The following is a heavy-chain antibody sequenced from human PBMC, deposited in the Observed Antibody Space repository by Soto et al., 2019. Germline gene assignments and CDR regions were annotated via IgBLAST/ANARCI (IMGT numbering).Heavy chain of an antibody. CDR1: GDSVTGNTAG. J-gene: IGHJ6*02. V-gene: IGHV6-1*01. CDR3: AAGMWVRWAYYVVV. D-gene: IGHD3-10*01. Sequence: PSQTLSLTCVISGDSVTGNTAGWNWIRQSPSRGLEWLGRTYYRSKWYYDYAGSVKGRMTINPDTSRNQFSLQLNSVSPEDTAVYSCAAGMWVRWAYYVVVWGPGTTVTVSS. CDR2: TYYRSKWYY.